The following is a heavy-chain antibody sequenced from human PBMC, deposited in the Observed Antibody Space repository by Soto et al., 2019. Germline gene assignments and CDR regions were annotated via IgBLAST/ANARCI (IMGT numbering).Heavy chain of an antibody. Sequence: SETLSLTCTVSGGSISSSSYYWGWIRQPPGKGLEWIGSIYYSGSTYYNPSLKSRVTISVDTSKNQFSLKLSSVTAADTAVYYCARLLSRRYYYYYMDVWGKGTTVTVSS. CDR2: IYYSGST. V-gene: IGHV4-39*01. CDR1: GGSISSSSYY. J-gene: IGHJ6*03. CDR3: ARLLSRRYYYYYMDV.